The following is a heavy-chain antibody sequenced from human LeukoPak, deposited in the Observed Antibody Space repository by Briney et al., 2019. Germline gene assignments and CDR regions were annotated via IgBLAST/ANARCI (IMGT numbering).Heavy chain of an antibody. Sequence: ASVKVSCKASGYTFTSYYMHWVRQDPGQGLEWMGIINPSGGSTSYAQKFQGRVTMTRDTSTSTVYMELSSLRSEDTAVYYCARVQYQLYYFDYWGQGTLVTVSS. V-gene: IGHV1-46*01. CDR1: GYTFTSYY. D-gene: IGHD2-2*01. J-gene: IGHJ4*02. CDR3: ARVQYQLYYFDY. CDR2: INPSGGST.